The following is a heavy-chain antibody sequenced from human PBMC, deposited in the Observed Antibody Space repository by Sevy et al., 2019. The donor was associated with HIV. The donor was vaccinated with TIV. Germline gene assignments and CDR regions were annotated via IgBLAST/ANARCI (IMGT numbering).Heavy chain of an antibody. CDR2: IYSGGST. Sequence: GGSLRLSCEASGFTVSGNYMAWVRQPPGKGLEWVSVIYSGGSTYYADSVKGRFTISRDNSKNTLYLQMNNLRADDTAVYYCARGRGVFGAVAINWFDPWGQGALVTVSS. J-gene: IGHJ5*02. D-gene: IGHD3-3*01. CDR3: ARGRGVFGAVAINWFDP. CDR1: GFTVSGNY. V-gene: IGHV3-53*01.